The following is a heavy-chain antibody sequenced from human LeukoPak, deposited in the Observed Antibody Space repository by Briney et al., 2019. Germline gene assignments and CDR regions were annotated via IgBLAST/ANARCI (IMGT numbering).Heavy chain of an antibody. CDR3: ARGGRSDFWSGYSYYFDY. CDR2: ISAYNGNT. D-gene: IGHD3-3*01. CDR1: GYTFTSYG. V-gene: IGHV1-18*01. Sequence: ASVEVSCKASGYTFTSYGISWVRQAPGQGLEWMGWISAYNGNTNYAQKLQGRVTMTTDTSTSTAYMELRSLRSDDTAVYYCARGGRSDFWSGYSYYFDYWGQGTLVTVSS. J-gene: IGHJ4*02.